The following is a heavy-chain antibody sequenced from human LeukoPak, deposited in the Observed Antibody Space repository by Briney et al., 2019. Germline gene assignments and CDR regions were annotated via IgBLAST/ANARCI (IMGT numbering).Heavy chain of an antibody. CDR1: GFTFNNYE. CDR3: AKDVEYEWLRLPAA. V-gene: IGHV3-23*01. J-gene: IGHJ4*02. CDR2: ISSSGATT. D-gene: IGHD5-12*01. Sequence: GGSLRLSCVASGFTFNNYEMNWVRQAPGKGLEWVSYISSSGATTYYADSVKGRFTISRDNSKNTLYLQMNSLRAEDTAVYYCAKDVEYEWLRLPAAWGQGTLVTVSS.